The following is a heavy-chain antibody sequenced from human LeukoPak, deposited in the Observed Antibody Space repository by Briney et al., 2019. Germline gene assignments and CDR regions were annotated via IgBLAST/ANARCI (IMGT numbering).Heavy chain of an antibody. J-gene: IGHJ5*02. D-gene: IGHD2-21*02. Sequence: ASLKVSCKASGYTFTGYYMHWVRQAPGQGLEWMGGSNPNSGGTNYAQKFQGRVTMTRDTSISTAYMELSRLRSDDTAVYYCARGACGGDCYRNWFDPWGQGTLVTVSS. V-gene: IGHV1-2*02. CDR1: GYTFTGYY. CDR2: SNPNSGGT. CDR3: ARGACGGDCYRNWFDP.